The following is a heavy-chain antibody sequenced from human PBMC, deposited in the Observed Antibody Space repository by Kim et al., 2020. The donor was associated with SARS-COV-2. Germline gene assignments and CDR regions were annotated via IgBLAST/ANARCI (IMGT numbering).Heavy chain of an antibody. CDR3: AKDYGIRFLEWSNWFDS. J-gene: IGHJ5*01. D-gene: IGHD3-3*01. Sequence: VNGRFTISRDNSRDTLFLEMNSLRAEDTAVYYCAKDYGIRFLEWSNWFDSWGQGTLCTVSS. V-gene: IGHV3-30*02.